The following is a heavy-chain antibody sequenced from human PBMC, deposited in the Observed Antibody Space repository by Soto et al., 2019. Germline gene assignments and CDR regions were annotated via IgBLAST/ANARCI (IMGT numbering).Heavy chain of an antibody. D-gene: IGHD3-10*01. CDR3: ARARFGDDSYDF. J-gene: IGHJ3*01. CDR2: IYYTGST. CDR1: GGSFNNYY. V-gene: IGHV4-59*01. Sequence: QVQLQESGPGLVKPSETLALTCTVSGGSFNNYYWGWIRQPPGNGLVWVGNIYYTGSTNYNPSLKSRVTISLDTSKSQFSLKLSSVTAADTAVYFCARARFGDDSYDFWGQGTVVTVSS.